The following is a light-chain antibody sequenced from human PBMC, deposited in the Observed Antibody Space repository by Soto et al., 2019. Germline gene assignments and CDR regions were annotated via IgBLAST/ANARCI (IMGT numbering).Light chain of an antibody. CDR2: DAL. CDR3: QQYGSSGT. CDR1: QSVSSSY. Sequence: EIGLTQSPGTLSLSPGERATLSCRASQSVSSSYLAWYQQKPGLAPRLLIYDALFRATGIPDRFSGSGSGTEFTLTISRLEPEDFAVYYCQQYGSSGTFGQGTKVDIK. J-gene: IGKJ1*01. V-gene: IGKV3D-20*01.